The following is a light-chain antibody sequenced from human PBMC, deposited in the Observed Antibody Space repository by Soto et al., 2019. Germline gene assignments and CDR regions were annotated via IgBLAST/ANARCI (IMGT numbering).Light chain of an antibody. Sequence: QTVVTQEPSLTVSPGGTVTLTCGSNTGAVTTGHYPYWFQQKPGQAPRTLIYDTNNKHSWTPARFSGSLLGGKAALTLSGAQPVDEADYYCLLSYRGVGVFGGGTKVTVL. CDR1: TGAVTTGHY. CDR2: DTN. J-gene: IGLJ2*01. CDR3: LLSYRGVGV. V-gene: IGLV7-46*01.